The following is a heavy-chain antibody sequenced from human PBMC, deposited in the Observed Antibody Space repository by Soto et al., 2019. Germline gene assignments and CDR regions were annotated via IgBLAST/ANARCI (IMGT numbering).Heavy chain of an antibody. D-gene: IGHD5-18*01. CDR2: IIPIFGTA. V-gene: IGHV1-69*13. Sequence: SVKVSCKASGGTFSSYAISWVRQAPGQGLEWMGGIIPIFGTANYAQKSQGRVTITADESTSTAYIELSGLSSEDTAVYYCATLLDTARKREFGYYYYYGMDVWGQGTTVTVSS. J-gene: IGHJ6*02. CDR1: GGTFSSYA. CDR3: ATLLDTARKREFGYYYYYGMDV.